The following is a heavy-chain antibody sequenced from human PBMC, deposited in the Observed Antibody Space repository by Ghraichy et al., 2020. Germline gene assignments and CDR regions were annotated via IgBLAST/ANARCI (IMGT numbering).Heavy chain of an antibody. CDR3: TCPVSATGPFDY. Sequence: GGSLRLSCRTSGFTFSDYAINWVRQAPGKGLEWLGFIRNKAHGGTSDYAASVKDRLTISSDDSKSIAYLQINSLKMEDTAVYFCTCPVSATGPFDYWGQGMLVTVSS. CDR2: IRNKAHGGTS. J-gene: IGHJ4*02. D-gene: IGHD2-15*01. CDR1: GFTFSDYA. V-gene: IGHV3-49*04.